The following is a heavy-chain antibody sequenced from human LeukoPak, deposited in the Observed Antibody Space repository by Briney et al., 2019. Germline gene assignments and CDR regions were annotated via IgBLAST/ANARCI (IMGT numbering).Heavy chain of an antibody. J-gene: IGHJ4*02. CDR2: INHSGST. Sequence: SETLSLTCAVYGGSFSGYYWSWIRQPPGKGLEWIGEINHSGSTNYNPSLKSRVTISVDTSKNQFSLKLSSVTAADTAVYYCARPLGTYYYGSGSPLGYWGQGTLVTVSS. D-gene: IGHD3-10*01. V-gene: IGHV4-34*01. CDR1: GGSFSGYY. CDR3: ARPLGTYYYGSGSPLGY.